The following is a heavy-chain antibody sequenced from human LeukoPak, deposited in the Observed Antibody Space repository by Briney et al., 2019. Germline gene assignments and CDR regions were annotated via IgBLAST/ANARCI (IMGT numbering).Heavy chain of an antibody. V-gene: IGHV1-18*01. Sequence: ASVKVSCKASGYTFTSYGISWVRQAPGQGLEWMGWISPYNGNTNYVQKFQGRVTMTTDTSTNTAYMELSSLRSDDTAVYYCARYTGSHFNYYYYYMDVWGKGTTVTISS. J-gene: IGHJ6*03. D-gene: IGHD1-26*01. CDR2: ISPYNGNT. CDR1: GYTFTSYG. CDR3: ARYTGSHFNYYYYYMDV.